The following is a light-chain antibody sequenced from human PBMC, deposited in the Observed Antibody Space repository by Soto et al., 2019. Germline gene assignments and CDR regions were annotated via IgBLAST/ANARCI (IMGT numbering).Light chain of an antibody. CDR1: SSDVGSYNL. V-gene: IGLV2-23*01. CDR2: EGS. CDR3: CSYAGSSTFYV. Sequence: QSALTQPASVSGSPGQSITISCTGTSSDVGSYNLVSWYQQHPGKAPKLMIYEGSKRPSGVSDRFSGSKSGNTASLTISGLRAEDEADYYCCSYAGSSTFYVFGTGTKLTGL. J-gene: IGLJ1*01.